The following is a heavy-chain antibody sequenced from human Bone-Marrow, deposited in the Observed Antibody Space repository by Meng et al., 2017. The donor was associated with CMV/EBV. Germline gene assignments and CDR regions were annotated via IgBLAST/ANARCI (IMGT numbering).Heavy chain of an antibody. D-gene: IGHD6-13*01. CDR3: ARGDPGWGSSSWLYYYYGMDV. V-gene: IGHV1-8*03. J-gene: IGHJ6*01. CDR1: GYTFTSYD. Sequence: ASVKVSCKASGYTFTSYDINWVRQATGQGLEWMGWMNPNSGNTGYAQKFQGRVTITRNTSISTAYMELSSLRSEDTAVYYCARGDPGWGSSSWLYYYYGMDVWGQGTTVTVSS. CDR2: MNPNSGNT.